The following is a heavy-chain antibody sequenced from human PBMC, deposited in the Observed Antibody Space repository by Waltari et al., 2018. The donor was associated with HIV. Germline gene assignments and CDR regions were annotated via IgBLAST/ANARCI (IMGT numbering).Heavy chain of an antibody. D-gene: IGHD3-16*01. CDR1: GFTFSSYS. J-gene: IGHJ6*02. Sequence: EVQLVESGGGLVKPGGSLRLSCAASGFTFSSYSMNWVRQAPGKGLGWVSSISSSSSYIYYEDSVKGRLTISRDNAKNSLYLQMNSLRAEDTAVYYCARDFWGGYYYGMDVWGQGTTVTVSS. CDR3: ARDFWGGYYYGMDV. CDR2: ISSSSSYI. V-gene: IGHV3-21*01.